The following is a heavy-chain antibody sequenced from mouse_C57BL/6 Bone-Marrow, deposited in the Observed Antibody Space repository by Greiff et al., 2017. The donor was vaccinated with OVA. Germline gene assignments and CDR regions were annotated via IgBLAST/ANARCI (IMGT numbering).Heavy chain of an antibody. V-gene: IGHV10-1*01. D-gene: IGHD1-1*01. Sequence: EVKVVESGGGLVQPKGSLKLSCAASGFSFNTYAMNWVRQAPGKGLEWVARIRSKSNNYATYYADSVKDRFTISRDDSESMLYLQMNNLKTEDTAMYYCVRPYYYGSRAWFAYWGQGTLVTVSA. CDR2: IRSKSNNYAT. J-gene: IGHJ3*01. CDR1: GFSFNTYA. CDR3: VRPYYYGSRAWFAY.